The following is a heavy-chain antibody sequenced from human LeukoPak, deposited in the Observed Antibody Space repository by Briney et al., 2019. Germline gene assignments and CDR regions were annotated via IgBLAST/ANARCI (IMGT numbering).Heavy chain of an antibody. CDR3: AKHMRATNTYSFFGLDV. CDR2: INWNGGGT. V-gene: IGHV3-9*01. Sequence: GGSLRLSCAATGFTFKDYGMHWVRQPPGKGLEWVSSINWNGGGTDYADSVKGRFTISRDDAKNSLYLQLSSLRPEDTALYYCAKHMRATNTYSFFGLDVWGQGTTVTVSS. D-gene: IGHD1-26*01. J-gene: IGHJ6*02. CDR1: GFTFKDYG.